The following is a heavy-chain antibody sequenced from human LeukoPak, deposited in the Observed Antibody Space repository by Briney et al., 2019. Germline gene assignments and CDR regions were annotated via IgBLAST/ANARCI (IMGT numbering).Heavy chain of an antibody. V-gene: IGHV4-39*07. D-gene: IGHD2-8*01. CDR2: LYYSGST. CDR1: GVSISSSGYY. CDR3: ARAVLATKSEHWFDS. Sequence: PSETLSLTCTVSGVSISSSGYYWAWIRQPPGKGLEWIGTLYYSGSTYFKPALKSRVTISVDTSKNQFSLNLSSVTAADTAMYYCARAVLATKSEHWFDSWGQGTLVTVSS. J-gene: IGHJ5*01.